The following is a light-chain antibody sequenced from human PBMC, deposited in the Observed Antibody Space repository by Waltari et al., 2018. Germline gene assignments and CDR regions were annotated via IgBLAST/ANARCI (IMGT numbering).Light chain of an antibody. CDR3: SSFTSGSSFYV. J-gene: IGLJ1*01. CDR1: SSDVGAYDF. V-gene: IGLV2-14*03. Sequence: QSALTQPASVSGSPGQSITIHCTGTSSDVGAYDFVSWYQQHPGKAPKLMIYNVNYRPSGVSNRFSGSKSGDAASLTISGLQAEDEADYYCSSFTSGSSFYVFGTGTKVTVL. CDR2: NVN.